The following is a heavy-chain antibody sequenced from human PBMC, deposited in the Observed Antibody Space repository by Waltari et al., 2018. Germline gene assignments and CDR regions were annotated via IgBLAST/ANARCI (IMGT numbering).Heavy chain of an antibody. CDR3: ARVKGYYDSSGYYSGGFDY. V-gene: IGHV3-48*03. D-gene: IGHD3-22*01. J-gene: IGHJ4*02. CDR1: GFPLSSYE. Sequence: EVQLVESGGGLVQPGGSLRLSCAASGFPLSSYEMNWVRQAPGKGLEWVSYISSSGSTIYYAEPVKCRFTISRDNAKNSLYLQMNSLRAEDTAVYYCARVKGYYDSSGYYSGGFDYWGQGTLVTVSS. CDR2: ISSSGSTI.